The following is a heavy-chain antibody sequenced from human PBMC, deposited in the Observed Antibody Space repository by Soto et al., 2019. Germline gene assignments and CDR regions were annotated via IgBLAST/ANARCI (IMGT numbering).Heavy chain of an antibody. J-gene: IGHJ4*02. D-gene: IGHD1-20*01. CDR3: ARVEKTYNFDY. CDR1: DGSISPYY. V-gene: IGHV4-59*01. CDR2: VYYSGRT. Sequence: SETLSLTCTVSDGSISPYYWSGIRQPPGKGLGWIGFVYYSGRTNYNPSLNTRVTISVDTSKNQFSLKLKSVAAADTAVYYCARVEKTYNFDYWGQGTLVTVSS.